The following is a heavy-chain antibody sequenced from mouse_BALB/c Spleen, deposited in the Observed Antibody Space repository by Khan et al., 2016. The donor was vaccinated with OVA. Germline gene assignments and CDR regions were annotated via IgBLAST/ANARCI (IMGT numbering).Heavy chain of an antibody. Sequence: QVQLQQSGAELARPGASVKMSCKASGYTFTSYTMHWVKQRPGQGLEWIGYINPSNGYTNYNQKFKDKATLTADKSSSTAYRQLSSLTSKDSAVNYCARGGPYYGNYGAWFAYWGQGTLVTVSS. V-gene: IGHV1-4*01. CDR2: INPSNGYT. D-gene: IGHD2-10*01. J-gene: IGHJ3*01. CDR3: ARGGPYYGNYGAWFAY. CDR1: GYTFTSYT.